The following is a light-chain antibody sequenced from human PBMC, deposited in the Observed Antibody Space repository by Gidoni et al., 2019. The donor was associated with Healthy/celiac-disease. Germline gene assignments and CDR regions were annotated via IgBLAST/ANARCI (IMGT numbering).Light chain of an antibody. V-gene: IGKV3-15*01. J-gene: IGKJ1*01. CDR3: QQYNDWPRT. CDR1: QSVGSN. Sequence: EIVMTQSPATLSVSPGERVTLSCRASQSVGSNLAWYQQKPGQAPRLLIYGASTRATGIPARFSGSGSGTEFTLPISSLQSEDFAVYYCQQYNDWPRTFGQGTKVEIK. CDR2: GAS.